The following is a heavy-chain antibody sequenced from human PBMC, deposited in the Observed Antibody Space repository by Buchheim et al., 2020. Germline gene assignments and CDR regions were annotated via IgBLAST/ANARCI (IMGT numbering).Heavy chain of an antibody. J-gene: IGHJ4*02. CDR3: ARGGDYYDSSGYYSLTAFDY. V-gene: IGHV3-48*01. Sequence: EVQLVESGGGLVQPGGSLRPSCAASGFTFSSYSMNWVRQAPGKGLEWVSYISSSSSTIYYADSVKGRFTISRANAKTSLFLQMNSLRAEDTAVYYCARGGDYYDSSGYYSLTAFDYWGQGTL. CDR2: ISSSSSTI. D-gene: IGHD3-22*01. CDR1: GFTFSSYS.